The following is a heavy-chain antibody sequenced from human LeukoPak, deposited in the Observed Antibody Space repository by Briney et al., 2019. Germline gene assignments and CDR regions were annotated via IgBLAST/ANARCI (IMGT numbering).Heavy chain of an antibody. V-gene: IGHV4-39*01. CDR1: GGSISSSSYY. J-gene: IGHJ4*02. CDR2: IYYSGST. CDR3: AVRFSSSWYYFDY. D-gene: IGHD6-13*01. Sequence: PSETLSLTCTVSGGSISSSSYYWGWIRQPPGKGLEWIGSIYYSGSTYYNPSLKSRITISVDTSKNQFSLKLSSVTAADTAVYYCAVRFSSSWYYFDYWGQGTLVTVSS.